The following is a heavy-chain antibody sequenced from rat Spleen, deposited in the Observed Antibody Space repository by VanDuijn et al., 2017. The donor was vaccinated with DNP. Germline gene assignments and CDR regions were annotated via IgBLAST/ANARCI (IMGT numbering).Heavy chain of an antibody. J-gene: IGHJ2*01. CDR2: IISSGGST. V-gene: IGHV5-31*01. CDR1: GFTVNNFW. Sequence: EVQLVESGGDLVQPGRSLKLSCVVSGFTVNNFWMAWIRQVPGKGLEWVAAIISSGGSTYYPNSVKGRFTISSDNAKNTLYLQMNSLRSEDMATYYCARGDYYNIYYFDTGAKESWSQSP. D-gene: IGHD1-1*01. CDR3: ARGDYYNIYYFDT.